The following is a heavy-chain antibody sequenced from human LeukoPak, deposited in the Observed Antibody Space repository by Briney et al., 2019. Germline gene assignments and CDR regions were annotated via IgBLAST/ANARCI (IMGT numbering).Heavy chain of an antibody. CDR2: ISTSSSYI. J-gene: IGHJ6*04. V-gene: IGHV3-21*01. CDR3: ARDSPYMDV. CDR1: GFTFSSYS. Sequence: GGSLRLSCAASGFTFSSYSMNWVRQAPGKGLEWVSSISTSSSYIDYADSVKGRFTISRDNAKNSLYLQMNSLRAEDTAVYYCARDSPYMDVWGKGTTVTISS.